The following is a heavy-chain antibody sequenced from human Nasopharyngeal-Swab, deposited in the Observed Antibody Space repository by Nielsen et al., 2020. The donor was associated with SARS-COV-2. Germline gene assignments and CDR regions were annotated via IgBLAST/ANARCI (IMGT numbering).Heavy chain of an antibody. J-gene: IGHJ4*02. D-gene: IGHD2-15*01. Sequence: GGSLRLSCAASGFTFSDSATHWVSQASGEGLEWVARARSKGNNYATAYSASVKGRFIILRDEPTNTAYLQMYSLKTEYTAMHYCTSCCGGCYSGRDYWGQGIPVTVSS. CDR3: TSCCGGCYSGRDY. CDR1: GFTFSDSA. CDR2: ARSKGNNYAT. V-gene: IGHV3-73*01.